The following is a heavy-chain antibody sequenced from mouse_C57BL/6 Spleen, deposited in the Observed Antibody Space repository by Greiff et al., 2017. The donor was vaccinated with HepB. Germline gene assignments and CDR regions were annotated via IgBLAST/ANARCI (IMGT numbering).Heavy chain of an antibody. CDR1: GYTFTNYW. CDR2: IYPGGGYT. J-gene: IGHJ2*01. D-gene: IGHD2-1*01. Sequence: VQLQQSGAELVRPGTSVKMSCKASGYTFTNYWIGWAKQRPGHGLEWIGDIYPGGGYTNYNEKFKGKATLTADKSSSPAYMQFSSLTSEDSAIYYCARSRDGNQYYFDYWGQGTTLTVSS. CDR3: ARSRDGNQYYFDY. V-gene: IGHV1-63*01.